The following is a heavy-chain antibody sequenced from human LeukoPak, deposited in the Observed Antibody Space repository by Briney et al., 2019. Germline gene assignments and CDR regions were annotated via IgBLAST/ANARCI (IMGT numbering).Heavy chain of an antibody. CDR3: ARGGNSIFDY. D-gene: IGHD4-23*01. Sequence: GGSLRLSCAASGFTFSDYYMSWIRQAPGKGLEWVSCISSSSSSTNYADSVKGRFTISRDNARNSLYLQMNSLRAEDTAVYYCARGGNSIFDYWGQGTLVTVSS. J-gene: IGHJ4*02. V-gene: IGHV3-11*06. CDR1: GFTFSDYY. CDR2: ISSSSSST.